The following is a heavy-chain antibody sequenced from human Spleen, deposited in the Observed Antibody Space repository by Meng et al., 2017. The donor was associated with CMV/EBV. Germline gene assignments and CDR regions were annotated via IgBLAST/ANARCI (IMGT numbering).Heavy chain of an antibody. V-gene: IGHV1-2*02. Sequence: ASVKVSCKASGYTFTSYDINWVRQATGQGLEWMGWINPNSGGTNYAQKFQGRVTMTRDTSISTAYMELSRLRSDDTAVYYCARAYSSSSKFVDYWGQGTLVTVSS. CDR2: INPNSGGT. J-gene: IGHJ4*02. CDR3: ARAYSSSSKFVDY. D-gene: IGHD6-6*01. CDR1: GYTFTSYD.